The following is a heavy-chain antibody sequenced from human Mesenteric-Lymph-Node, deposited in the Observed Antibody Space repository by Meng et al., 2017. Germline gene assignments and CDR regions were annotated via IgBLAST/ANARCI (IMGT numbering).Heavy chain of an antibody. CDR3: ARDDTGYSGYDRTDY. CDR2: ISAYNGNT. Sequence: ASVKVSCMASGYTFTSYGISWVRQAPGQGLEWMGWISAYNGNTNYAQKLQGRVTMTTDTSTSTAYMELRSLRSDDTAVYYCARDDTGYSGYDRTDYWGQGTLVTVSS. J-gene: IGHJ4*02. D-gene: IGHD5-12*01. V-gene: IGHV1-18*01. CDR1: GYTFTSYG.